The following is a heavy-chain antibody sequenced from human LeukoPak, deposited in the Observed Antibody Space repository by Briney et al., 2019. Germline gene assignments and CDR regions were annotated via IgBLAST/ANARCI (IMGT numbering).Heavy chain of an antibody. CDR3: ARLLPLGVVVVPAAIRAEGGWWFDP. CDR1: GGTFSSYA. Sequence: SVKVSCKASGGTFSSYAISWVRQAPGQGLEWMGGIIPIFGTANYAQKFQGRVTITADESTSTAYMELSSLRSEDTAVYYCARLLPLGVVVVPAAIRAEGGWWFDPWGQGTLVTVSS. CDR2: IIPIFGTA. J-gene: IGHJ5*02. D-gene: IGHD2-2*01. V-gene: IGHV1-69*13.